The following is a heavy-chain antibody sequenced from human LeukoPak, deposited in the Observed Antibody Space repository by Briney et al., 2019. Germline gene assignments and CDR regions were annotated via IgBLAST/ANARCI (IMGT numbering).Heavy chain of an antibody. CDR3: ARDGDDYGDYGLDY. Sequence: PSETLSLTCTVSGGSVSSYYWTWIRQSAGKGLEYIGRIYTSNSTNYNPSLKSRVTISVDTSKNQFSLKLSSVTAADTAVYYCARDGDDYGDYGLDYWGQGTLVTVSS. CDR1: GGSVSSYY. CDR2: IYTSNST. D-gene: IGHD4-17*01. V-gene: IGHV4-4*07. J-gene: IGHJ4*02.